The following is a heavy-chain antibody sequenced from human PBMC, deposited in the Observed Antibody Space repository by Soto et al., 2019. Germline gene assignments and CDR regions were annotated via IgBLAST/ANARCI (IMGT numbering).Heavy chain of an antibody. CDR2: ISYDGSNK. V-gene: IGHV3-30-3*01. Sequence: QVQLVESGGGVVQPGRSLRLSCAGSAFTFSSYAVHWVRQAPGKGLEWVAVISYDGSNKYYADSVKGRFTISRDNSKNTLYLQMNSLRAEDTAVYYCARGGPCSGGSCDSCSYYYYGMDVWGQGTTVTVSS. CDR1: AFTFSSYA. CDR3: ARGGPCSGGSCDSCSYYYYGMDV. J-gene: IGHJ6*02. D-gene: IGHD2-15*01.